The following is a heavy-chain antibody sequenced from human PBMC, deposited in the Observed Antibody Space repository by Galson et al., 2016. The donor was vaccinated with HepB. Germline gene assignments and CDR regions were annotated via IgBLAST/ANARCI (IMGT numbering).Heavy chain of an antibody. CDR2: ISAYNGNT. CDR1: GYTFTTYG. Sequence: SVKVSCKASGYTFTTYGISWVRQAPGQGLEWMGWISAYNGNTNYAQKLQGRVPMTTDTSTSTAYTELRSLRSDDTAVYYCARDPRKIRYQLLEIYYYYYAMDVWGQGTTVTVSS. D-gene: IGHD2-2*01. CDR3: ARDPRKIRYQLLEIYYYYYAMDV. J-gene: IGHJ6*02. V-gene: IGHV1-18*01.